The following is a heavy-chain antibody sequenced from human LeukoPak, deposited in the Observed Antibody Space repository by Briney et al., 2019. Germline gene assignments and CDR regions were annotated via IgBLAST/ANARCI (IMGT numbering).Heavy chain of an antibody. CDR3: ARGRSGEMDGYNPKHAFDI. V-gene: IGHV4-31*03. J-gene: IGHJ3*02. D-gene: IGHD5-24*01. CDR2: IYYSAST. Sequence: SETLSLTCTVSGGSISSGGYYWSWIRQHPGKGLEWIGYIYYSASTYYNPSLKSRVTISVDTSKNQFSLKLSSVTAADTAVYYCARGRSGEMDGYNPKHAFDIWGQGTMVTVSS. CDR1: GGSISSGGYY.